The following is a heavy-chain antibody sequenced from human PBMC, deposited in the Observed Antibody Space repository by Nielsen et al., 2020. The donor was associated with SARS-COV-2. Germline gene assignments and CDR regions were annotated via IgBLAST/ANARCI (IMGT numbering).Heavy chain of an antibody. CDR2: FNHIGST. J-gene: IGHJ1*01. CDR1: GGSFSGYY. Sequence: SETLSLTCAAYGGSFSGYYWSWTRQLPGKGLEWTGVFNHIGSTNYNPSLKSGVTISVDTSKNQFSLELCSVTGADTAVYYCARDALGQWLFAQHWGQGTQVTVTS. CDR3: ARDALGQWLFAQH. D-gene: IGHD6-19*01. V-gene: IGHV4-34*01.